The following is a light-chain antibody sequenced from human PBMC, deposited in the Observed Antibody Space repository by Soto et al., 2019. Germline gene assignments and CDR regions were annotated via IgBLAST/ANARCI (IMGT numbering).Light chain of an antibody. V-gene: IGKV3D-20*02. Sequence: EIVLTQSPGTLSLSPGERATLSCRASQSVSSSYLAWYQQKPGQAPRLLTYGASSRATGIPDRFSGSGSGTDFTLTISSLEPEDFAVYYCQQRSNWPLITFGQGTRLEIK. CDR1: QSVSSSY. CDR3: QQRSNWPLIT. J-gene: IGKJ5*01. CDR2: GAS.